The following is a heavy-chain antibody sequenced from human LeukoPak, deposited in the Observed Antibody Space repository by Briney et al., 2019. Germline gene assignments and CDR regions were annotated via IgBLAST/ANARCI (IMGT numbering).Heavy chain of an antibody. CDR2: MSYDGSNK. CDR1: GFPFSTYA. CDR3: ARGSPPDY. J-gene: IGHJ4*02. Sequence: GKSPRLSCAASGFPFSTYAMYWVRQAPGKGLEWVSVMSYDGSNKYHADSVKGRFTISRDNSKSALYLQMNSLRAEDTAVYYCARGSPPDYWGQGTLVTVSS. V-gene: IGHV3-30*04.